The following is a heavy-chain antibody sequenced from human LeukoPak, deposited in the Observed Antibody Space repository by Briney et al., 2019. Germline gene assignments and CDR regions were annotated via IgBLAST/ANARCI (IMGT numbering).Heavy chain of an antibody. Sequence: AASVKVSCKASGYTFTGYYMHWVRQAPGQGLEWMGWINPYSGDTMYAQKFQGRVTMTRDTSISTAYMELNRLRSDDTAVYYCARTNGGCEYNWGQGTLVIVSS. CDR1: GYTFTGYY. V-gene: IGHV1-2*02. CDR2: INPYSGDT. J-gene: IGHJ4*02. D-gene: IGHD4-23*01. CDR3: ARTNGGCEYN.